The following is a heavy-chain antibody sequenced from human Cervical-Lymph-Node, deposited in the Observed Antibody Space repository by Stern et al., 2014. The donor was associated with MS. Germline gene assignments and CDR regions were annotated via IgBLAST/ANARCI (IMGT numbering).Heavy chain of an antibody. D-gene: IGHD3-3*01. CDR1: GFIVSKNY. V-gene: IGHV3-53*01. J-gene: IGHJ3*01. CDR3: ARAIFGVNTAAMAPDAFDS. Sequence: EVHLVESGGGLIQPGGSLRLSCAAPGFIVSKNYMSWVRQAPGKGLEWVSLIYTDGITDDACAVKGRFTISRDSSKNKLFLQMNSLRAEDTAMYYCARAIFGVNTAAMAPDAFDSWGQGTMVTVSS. CDR2: IYTDGIT.